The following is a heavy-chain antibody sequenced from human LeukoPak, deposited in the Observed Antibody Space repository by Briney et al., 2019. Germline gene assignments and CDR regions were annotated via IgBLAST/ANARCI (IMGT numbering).Heavy chain of an antibody. V-gene: IGHV3-23*01. CDR2: IRSAVETT. D-gene: IGHD3-3*01. CDR3: AKEHYYDFWSAYDY. Sequence: GGSLRLSCAASGFTMSHYGVSWVRQAPGKGLEWISGIRSAVETTHYADSVKGRFTISRDNSKSTLYLEVNSLRAEDTAVYYCAKEHYYDFWSAYDYWGQGTLVTVSS. CDR1: GFTMSHYG. J-gene: IGHJ4*02.